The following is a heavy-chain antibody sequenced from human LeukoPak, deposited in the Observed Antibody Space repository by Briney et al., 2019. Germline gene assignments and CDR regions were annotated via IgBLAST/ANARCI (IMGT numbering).Heavy chain of an antibody. D-gene: IGHD1-7*01. Sequence: SETLSLTCAVSGYSISSGYYWGWIRQPPGKGLEWIGIIYHSGNAYYNPSLKSRVTISVDTSDNQFSPTLSSVTAADTAMYYCARTIAKYNWNYASYASFDYWGQGTLVTVSS. CDR2: IYHSGNA. J-gene: IGHJ4*02. CDR1: GYSISSGYY. CDR3: ARTIAKYNWNYASYASFDY. V-gene: IGHV4-38-2*01.